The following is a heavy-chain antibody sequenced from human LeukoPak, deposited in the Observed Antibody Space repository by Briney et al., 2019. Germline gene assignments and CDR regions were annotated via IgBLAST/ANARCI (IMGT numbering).Heavy chain of an antibody. CDR2: INPNSGGT. CDR3: ARRTPKDIVVVPAAEDWFDP. D-gene: IGHD2-2*01. CDR1: GYTFTGYY. V-gene: IGHV1-2*02. Sequence: GASVKVSCKASGYTFTGYYMHWVRQAPGQGLEWMGWINPNSGGTNYAQKFQGRVTMTRDTSTSTVYMELSSLRSEDTAVYYCARRTPKDIVVVPAAEDWFDPWGQGTLVTVSS. J-gene: IGHJ5*02.